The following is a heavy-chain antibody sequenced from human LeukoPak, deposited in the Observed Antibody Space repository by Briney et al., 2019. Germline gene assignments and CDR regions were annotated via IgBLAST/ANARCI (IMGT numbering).Heavy chain of an antibody. D-gene: IGHD1-14*01. CDR2: INHSGST. CDR3: ARGPSDRLGYYYGMDV. V-gene: IGHV4-34*01. J-gene: IGHJ6*02. Sequence: SETLSLTRAVYGGSFSGYYWSWIRQPPGKGLEWIGEINHSGSTNYNPSLKSRVTISVDTSKNQFSLKLSSVTAADTAVYYCARGPSDRLGYYYGMDVWGQGTTVTVSS. CDR1: GGSFSGYY.